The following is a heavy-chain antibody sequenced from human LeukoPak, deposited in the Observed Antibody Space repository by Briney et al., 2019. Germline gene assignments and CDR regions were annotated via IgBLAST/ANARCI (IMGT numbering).Heavy chain of an antibody. D-gene: IGHD1-26*01. Sequence: ASVKVSCKASGGTFSSYAISWVRQAPGQGLEWMGGIIPIFGTANYAQKFQGRVTITADKSTSTAYMELSSLRSEDTAVYYCARRSSYYGGYYMDVWGKGTTVTVSS. CDR2: IIPIFGTA. V-gene: IGHV1-69*06. CDR1: GGTFSSYA. J-gene: IGHJ6*03. CDR3: ARRSSYYGGYYMDV.